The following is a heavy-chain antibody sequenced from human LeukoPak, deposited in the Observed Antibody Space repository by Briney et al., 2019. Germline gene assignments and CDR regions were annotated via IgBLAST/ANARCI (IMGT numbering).Heavy chain of an antibody. CDR1: GLTFSSYA. Sequence: GSLRLSCAASGLTFSSYAMSWVRQAPGKGLEWVSAISGSGGRTYYEDSVKGRFTICRDNSQSTLYLQMNSLRAEDTAVYYCAAQWLLHGAFDIWGQGTMVTVSS. D-gene: IGHD6-19*01. J-gene: IGHJ3*02. CDR2: ISGSGGRT. V-gene: IGHV3-23*01. CDR3: AAQWLLHGAFDI.